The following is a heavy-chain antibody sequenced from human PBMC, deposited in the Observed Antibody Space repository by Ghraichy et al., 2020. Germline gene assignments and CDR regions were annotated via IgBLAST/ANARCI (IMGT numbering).Heavy chain of an antibody. Sequence: SETLSLTCTVSGGSISSSSYYWGWIRQPPGKGLEWIGSIYYSGSTYYNPSLKSRVTISVDTSKNQFSLKLSSVTAADTAVYYCARQRQQWLAPEGWYFDLWGRGTLVTVSS. CDR2: IYYSGST. V-gene: IGHV4-39*01. CDR1: GGSISSSSYY. CDR3: ARQRQQWLAPEGWYFDL. D-gene: IGHD6-19*01. J-gene: IGHJ2*01.